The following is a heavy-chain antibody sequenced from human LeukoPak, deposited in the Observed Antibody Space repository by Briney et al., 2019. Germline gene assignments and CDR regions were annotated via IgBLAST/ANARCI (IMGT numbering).Heavy chain of an antibody. Sequence: SETLSLTCTVSGXSISSYYWSWIRQPPGKGLEWIGYIYYSGSTNYNPSLKSRVTISVDTSKNQFSLKLSSVTAADTAVYYCAGARGESRYFDSLYGMDVWGQGTTVTVSS. V-gene: IGHV4-59*01. CDR1: GXSISSYY. J-gene: IGHJ6*02. CDR2: IYYSGST. CDR3: AGARGESRYFDSLYGMDV. D-gene: IGHD3-9*01.